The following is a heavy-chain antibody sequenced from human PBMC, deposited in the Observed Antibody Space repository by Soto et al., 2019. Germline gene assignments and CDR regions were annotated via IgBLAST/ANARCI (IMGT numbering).Heavy chain of an antibody. CDR2: IYYSGST. CDR3: ARPMTPPYSSGWYELATHYYYYYYMDV. CDR1: GGSISSSSYY. J-gene: IGHJ6*03. D-gene: IGHD6-19*01. Sequence: SETLSLTCTVSGGSISSSSYYWGWIRQPPGKGLEWIGSIYYSGSTYYNPSLKSRVTISVDTSKNQFSLKLSSVTAADTTVYYCARPMTPPYSSGWYELATHYYYYYYMDVWGKGTTVTVSS. V-gene: IGHV4-39*01.